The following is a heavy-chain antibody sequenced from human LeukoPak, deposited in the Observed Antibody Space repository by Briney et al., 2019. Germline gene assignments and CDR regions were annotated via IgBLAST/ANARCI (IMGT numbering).Heavy chain of an antibody. CDR3: ARARGYAMVRGVIISQGYYYGMDV. D-gene: IGHD3-10*01. CDR1: GFTVSSNY. CDR2: IYSGGST. V-gene: IGHV3-66*01. J-gene: IGHJ6*02. Sequence: GGSLRLSCAASGFTVSSNYMSWVRQAPGEGLEWVSVIYSGGSTYYADSVEGRFTISRDNSKNTLYLQMNSLRAEDTAVYYCARARGYAMVRGVIISQGYYYGMDVWGQGTTVTVSS.